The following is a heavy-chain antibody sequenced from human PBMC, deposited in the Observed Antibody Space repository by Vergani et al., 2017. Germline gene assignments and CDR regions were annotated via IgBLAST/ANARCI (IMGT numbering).Heavy chain of an antibody. D-gene: IGHD3-16*01. V-gene: IGHV4-39*01. J-gene: IGHJ4*01. CDR1: GDSISRSHYY. Sequence: QLQLQESGPGLVKPSETLSLSCRVSGDSISRSHYYWGFIRQPPGKGLEWIGSISSSGSPYYNPTLKSRLAFSVDTSKNQFFLKLRSVTAADTAVYFCARPFTDFDYWGRGTLVTVSS. CDR3: ARPFTDFDY. CDR2: ISSSGSP.